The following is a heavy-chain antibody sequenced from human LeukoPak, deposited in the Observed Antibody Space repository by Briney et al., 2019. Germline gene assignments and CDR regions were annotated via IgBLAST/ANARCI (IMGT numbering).Heavy chain of an antibody. V-gene: IGHV3-30*04. CDR3: ARDGRVYSYGPAYFDY. CDR2: TSYDGSNK. D-gene: IGHD5-18*01. Sequence: PGRSLRLSCAASGFTFSSYAMHWVRQAPGKGLEWVAVTSYDGSNKYYADSVKGRFTISRDNSKNTLYLQMNSLRAEDTAVYYCARDGRVYSYGPAYFDYWGQGTLVTVSS. J-gene: IGHJ4*02. CDR1: GFTFSSYA.